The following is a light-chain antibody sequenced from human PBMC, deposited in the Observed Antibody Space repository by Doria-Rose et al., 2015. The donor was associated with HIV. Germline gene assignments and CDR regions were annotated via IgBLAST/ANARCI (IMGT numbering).Light chain of an antibody. CDR3: QQRSNWRLT. J-gene: IGKJ4*01. Sequence: PAILSMSPGERATLSCRASQSVSSYLAWYQQKPGQAPRLLMYDASNRATGIPARFSGSGSGTDFTLTISSLEPEDFAVYYCQQRSNWRLTFGGGTKVEIK. V-gene: IGKV3-11*01. CDR1: QSVSSY. CDR2: DAS.